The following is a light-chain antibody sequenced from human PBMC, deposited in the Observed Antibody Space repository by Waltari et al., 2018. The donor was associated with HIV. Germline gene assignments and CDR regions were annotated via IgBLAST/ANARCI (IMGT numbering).Light chain of an antibody. CDR2: MNN. Sequence: QSVLTQPPSASGTPGQWVSISCSGSNSNTGSNYLYWYQQLPGTAPKLLMYMNNQRPSGVPDRFSGSKSGTSASLAISGLRSDDEADYYCAAWDASLSAWVFGGGTKLTVL. V-gene: IGLV1-47*01. CDR1: NSNTGSNY. CDR3: AAWDASLSAWV. J-gene: IGLJ3*02.